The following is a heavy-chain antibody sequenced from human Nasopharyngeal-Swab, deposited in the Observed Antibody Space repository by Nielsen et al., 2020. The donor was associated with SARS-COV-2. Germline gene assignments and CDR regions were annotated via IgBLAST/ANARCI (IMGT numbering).Heavy chain of an antibody. D-gene: IGHD3-10*01. CDR3: AREGQGTPIDF. CDR1: GFTFSNYA. Sequence: GESLKISCVASGFTFSNYAMSWASQAPGKGLEWVSTISARGTSTFYVDSVKGRFTISRDNSKNTLHVQMSSLRAEDTAVYYCAREGQGTPIDFWGQGTLVTVSS. CDR2: ISARGTST. V-gene: IGHV3-23*01. J-gene: IGHJ4*02.